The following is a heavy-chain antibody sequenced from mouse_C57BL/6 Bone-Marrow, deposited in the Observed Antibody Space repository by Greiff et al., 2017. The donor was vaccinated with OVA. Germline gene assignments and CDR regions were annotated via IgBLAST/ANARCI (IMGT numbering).Heavy chain of an antibody. Sequence: VKLQESGPGLVQPSQSLSITCTVSGFSLTSYGVHWVRQSPGKGLEWLGVIWSGGSTDYNAAFISRLSISKDNSKSQVFFKMNSLQADDTAIYYCARKKFYGNSYAMDYWGQGTSVTVSS. V-gene: IGHV2-2*01. CDR3: ARKKFYGNSYAMDY. CDR2: IWSGGST. D-gene: IGHD2-1*01. CDR1: GFSLTSYG. J-gene: IGHJ4*01.